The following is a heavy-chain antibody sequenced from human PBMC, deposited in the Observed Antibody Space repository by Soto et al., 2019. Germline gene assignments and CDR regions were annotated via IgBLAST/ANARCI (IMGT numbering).Heavy chain of an antibody. J-gene: IGHJ4*02. V-gene: IGHV4-59*01. CDR3: ATGRVYFGSEY. CDR1: GGYITSYY. Sequence: QVQLQESGPGLVKPLETLSLTCTVPGGYITSYYWSWVRHPPGKGLEWIGYIYYNGNINYNPSLKSRLTISLETSKNQFSLRLSSVTAADTAVYYCATGRVYFGSEYWGQGTLVTVSS. D-gene: IGHD3-10*01. CDR2: IYYNGNI.